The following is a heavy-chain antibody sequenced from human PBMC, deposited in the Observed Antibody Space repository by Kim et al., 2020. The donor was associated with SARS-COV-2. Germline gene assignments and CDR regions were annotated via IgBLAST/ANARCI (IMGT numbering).Heavy chain of an antibody. CDR1: GYTFSSYG. J-gene: IGHJ4*03. Sequence: ASVKVSCKASGYTFSSYGISWVRQAPGQGLEWMGGISPYNGTTNYAQKFQGRVTMTSDESTSTAYMELSSLRSEDTAVYYCANGLPLPDNYRGYFD. CDR3: ANGLPLPDNYRGYFD. D-gene: IGHD4-4*01. V-gene: IGHV1-18*01. CDR2: ISPYNGTT.